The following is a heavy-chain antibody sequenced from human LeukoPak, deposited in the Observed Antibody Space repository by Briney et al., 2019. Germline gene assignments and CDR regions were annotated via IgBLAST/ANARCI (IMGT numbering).Heavy chain of an antibody. CDR3: ARDRGVANYYFDY. D-gene: IGHD2-21*01. Sequence: PGGSLRLSCAASGFTFSSYSMNWVRQAPGKGLEWVANIKQDGSEKYYVDSVKGRFTISRDNAKNSLYLQMNSLRAEDTAVYYCARDRGVANYYFDYWGQGTLVTVSS. CDR1: GFTFSSYS. V-gene: IGHV3-7*01. CDR2: IKQDGSEK. J-gene: IGHJ4*02.